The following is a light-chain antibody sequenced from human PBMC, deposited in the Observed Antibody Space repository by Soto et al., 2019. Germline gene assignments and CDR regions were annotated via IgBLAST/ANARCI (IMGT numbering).Light chain of an antibody. V-gene: IGLV2-14*03. Sequence: QSVLTQPASVSGSPGQSITISCTGSSDDVGVHNYVSWYQQHPGKAPKLMIFDVSERPSGASDRFSGSKSGNTASLTISGLQAEDEADYFCYSYTDNDTQVFGGGTKLTVL. J-gene: IGLJ3*02. CDR1: SDDVGVHNY. CDR2: DVS. CDR3: YSYTDNDTQV.